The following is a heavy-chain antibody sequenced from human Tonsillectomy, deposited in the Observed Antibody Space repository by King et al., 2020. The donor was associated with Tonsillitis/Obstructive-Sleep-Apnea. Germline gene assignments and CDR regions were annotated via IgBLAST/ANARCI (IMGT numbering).Heavy chain of an antibody. CDR1: GFTVSNYA. V-gene: IGHV3-30*04. Sequence: VQLVESGGGVVQPGRSLRLSCAASGFTVSNYAMHWVRQAPGKGLEWVAIISYDGINENYADSVKGRFTISRDNSQNTLYLQMDSLRPEDTAVYYCARVIQRQGYTNNWFPNWGQGTLVTVSS. D-gene: IGHD1-20*01. CDR3: ARVIQRQGYTNNWFPN. CDR2: ISYDGINE. J-gene: IGHJ4*02.